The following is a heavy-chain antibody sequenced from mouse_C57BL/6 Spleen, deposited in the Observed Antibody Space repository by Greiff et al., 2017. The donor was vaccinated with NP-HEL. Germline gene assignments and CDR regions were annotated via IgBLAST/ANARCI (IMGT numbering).Heavy chain of an antibody. D-gene: IGHD4-1*01. CDR2: ISSGSSTI. J-gene: IGHJ4*01. CDR1: GFTFSDYG. Sequence: EVQRVESGGGLVKPGGSLKLSCAASGFTFSDYGMHWVRQAPEKGLEWVAYISSGSSTIYYADTVKGRFTISRDNAKNTLFLQMTSLRSEDTAMYYCARNWDAYAMDYWGQGTSVTVSS. CDR3: ARNWDAYAMDY. V-gene: IGHV5-17*01.